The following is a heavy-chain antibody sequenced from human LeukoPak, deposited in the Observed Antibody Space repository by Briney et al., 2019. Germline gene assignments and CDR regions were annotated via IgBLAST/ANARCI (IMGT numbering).Heavy chain of an antibody. J-gene: IGHJ4*02. D-gene: IGHD2-2*01. CDR1: GFTFSSYA. V-gene: IGHV3-30-3*01. Sequence: PGRSLRLSCAASGFTFSSYAMHWVRQAPGKGLEWVAVISYDGSNKYYADSVKGRFTISRDNSKNTLYLQMNSLRAEDTAVYYCAGYQLYWGQGTLVTVSS. CDR3: AGYQLY. CDR2: ISYDGSNK.